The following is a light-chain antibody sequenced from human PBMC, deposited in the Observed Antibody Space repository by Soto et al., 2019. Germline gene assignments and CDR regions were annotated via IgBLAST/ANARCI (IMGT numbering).Light chain of an antibody. CDR1: QGIGND. V-gene: IGKV1-6*01. CDR3: LQDGSYPLT. Sequence: AIRMTQSPSSLSASVGDRVTITCRASQGIGNDLGWYQQKPGKAPKLLIYAASSLQSGVPSRFRGSRSGTDFTLTISSLQPEDCASYYGLQDGSYPLTFGGGTKVEIK. CDR2: AAS. J-gene: IGKJ4*01.